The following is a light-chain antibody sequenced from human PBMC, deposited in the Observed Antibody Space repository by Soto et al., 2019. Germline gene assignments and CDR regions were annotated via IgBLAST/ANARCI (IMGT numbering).Light chain of an antibody. Sequence: EILITQSPATLSVSPGERATLSCRTTLSVNSNLAWYQQRPGQAPRLLIFGASTRATGVPARFSGTGSGTEFTLTISGLRSVDFAIYYCLHYNDWPSRTFGQGTKVAIK. CDR2: GAS. CDR1: LSVNSN. J-gene: IGKJ1*01. V-gene: IGKV3-15*01. CDR3: LHYNDWPSRT.